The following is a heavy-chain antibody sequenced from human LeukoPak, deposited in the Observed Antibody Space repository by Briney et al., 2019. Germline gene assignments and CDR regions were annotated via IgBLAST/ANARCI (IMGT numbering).Heavy chain of an antibody. CDR1: GFTFSSYG. Sequence: GGSLRLSCAASGFTFSSYGMHWVRQAPGKGLEWVAFIRYDGSNKYYADSVKGRFTISRDNSKNTLYLQMNSLRAEDTAVYYCAKDYYDSSGYPGRDAFDIWGQGTTVTVSS. CDR2: IRYDGSNK. D-gene: IGHD3-22*01. CDR3: AKDYYDSSGYPGRDAFDI. V-gene: IGHV3-30*02. J-gene: IGHJ3*02.